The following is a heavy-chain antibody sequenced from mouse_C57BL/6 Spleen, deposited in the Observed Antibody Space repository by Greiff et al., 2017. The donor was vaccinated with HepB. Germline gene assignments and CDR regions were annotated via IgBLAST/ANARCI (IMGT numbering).Heavy chain of an antibody. CDR3: ARRGKTAQAPFDY. D-gene: IGHD3-2*02. CDR1: GYTFTSYG. V-gene: IGHV1-81*01. CDR2: IYPRSGNT. Sequence: QVQLKQSGAELARPGASVKLSCKASGYTFTSYGISWVKQRTGQGLEWIGEIYPRSGNTYYNEKFKGKATLTADKSSSTAYMELRSLTSEDSAVYFCARRGKTAQAPFDYWGQGTTLTVSS. J-gene: IGHJ2*01.